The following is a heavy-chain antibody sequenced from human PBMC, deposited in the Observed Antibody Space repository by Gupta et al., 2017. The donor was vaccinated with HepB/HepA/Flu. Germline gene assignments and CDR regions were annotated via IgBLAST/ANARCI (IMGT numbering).Heavy chain of an antibody. V-gene: IGHV3-30*18. CDR3: AKDEGGIMITSPLGY. CDR1: GFTFSGYG. D-gene: IGHD3-16*01. CDR2: ISYDGSNK. J-gene: IGHJ4*02. Sequence: QVQPVESGGGVVQPWSSLSRSCAASGFTFSGYGMHLVRQAPGKGLEGVAVISYDGSNKYYADSVKGRFTISRDNSKNTLYLQMNSLRAEDTAVYYCAKDEGGIMITSPLGYWGQGTLVTVSS.